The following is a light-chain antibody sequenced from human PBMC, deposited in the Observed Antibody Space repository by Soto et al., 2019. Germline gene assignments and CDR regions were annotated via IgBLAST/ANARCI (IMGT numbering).Light chain of an antibody. CDR2: EVS. Sequence: QSVLTQPASVSGSPGQSITISCTGASSDVGSYNLVSWYQQHPDKAPKLMIYEVSKRPSGVSNRFSGSKSGNTASLTISGLQAEDEADYYCCSYPGSSSYVFGTGTKVTVL. CDR1: SSDVGSYNL. CDR3: CSYPGSSSYV. V-gene: IGLV2-23*02. J-gene: IGLJ1*01.